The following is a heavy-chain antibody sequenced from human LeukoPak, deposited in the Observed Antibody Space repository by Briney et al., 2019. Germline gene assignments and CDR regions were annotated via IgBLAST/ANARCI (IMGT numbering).Heavy chain of an antibody. CDR1: GGSFSGHY. CDR3: ARGPSSSPFDY. CDR2: INHSGST. V-gene: IGHV4-34*01. D-gene: IGHD6-6*01. Sequence: SETLSLTCAVYGGSFSGHYWSWIRQPPGKGLEWIGEINHSGSTNYNPSLKSRVTISVDTSKNQFSLKLSSVTAADTAVYYCARGPSSSPFDYWGQGTLVTVSS. J-gene: IGHJ4*02.